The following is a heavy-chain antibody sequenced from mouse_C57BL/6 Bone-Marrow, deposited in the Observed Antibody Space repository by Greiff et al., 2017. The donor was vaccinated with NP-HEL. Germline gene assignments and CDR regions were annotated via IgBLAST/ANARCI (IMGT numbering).Heavy chain of an antibody. CDR1: GFSLTSYG. V-gene: IGHV2-5*01. CDR3: ASHYYGSSYGYYAMDY. J-gene: IGHJ4*01. D-gene: IGHD1-1*01. Sequence: VQLVESGPGLVQPSQSLSITCTVSGFSLTSYGVHWVRQSPGKGLEWLGVIWRGGSTDYNVAVMSRQSITKDNSKSQVFFKMNSLQADDTAIYYCASHYYGSSYGYYAMDYWGQGTSVTVSS. CDR2: IWRGGST.